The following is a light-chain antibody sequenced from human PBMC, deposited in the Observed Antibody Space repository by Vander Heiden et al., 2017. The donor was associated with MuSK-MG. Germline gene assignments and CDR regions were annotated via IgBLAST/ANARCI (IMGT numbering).Light chain of an antibody. Sequence: DIQITRSPSSLSASVGDRVTITCRASQSISSYLNWYQQKPGKAPKLLIYAASSLQSGVPSRFSGSGSGTDFTLTISSLQPEDFATYYCQQSYSTIFTFGPGTKVDIK. CDR3: QQSYSTIFT. J-gene: IGKJ3*01. V-gene: IGKV1-39*01. CDR1: QSISSY. CDR2: AAS.